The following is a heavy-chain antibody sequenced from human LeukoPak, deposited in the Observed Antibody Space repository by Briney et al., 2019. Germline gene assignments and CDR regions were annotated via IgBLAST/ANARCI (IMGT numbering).Heavy chain of an antibody. CDR1: GFIFSNYW. J-gene: IGHJ4*02. CDR2: INQDGSKE. D-gene: IGHD5-12*01. Sequence: GGSLRLSCTASGFIFSNYWMTWVCQAPGKGLEWVAQINQDGSKEYYIDSVKARFSISRDNARNSPSLQMNSLRAEDTAVYYCVRDGGVSGYDLLDYWGQGTLVTVSS. V-gene: IGHV3-7*01. CDR3: VRDGGVSGYDLLDY.